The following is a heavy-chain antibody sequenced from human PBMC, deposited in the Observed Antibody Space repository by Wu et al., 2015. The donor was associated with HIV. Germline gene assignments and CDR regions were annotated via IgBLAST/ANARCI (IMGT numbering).Heavy chain of an antibody. CDR2: IIPLFGTV. CDR3: ARNTDSVATSLYSLGV. CDR1: GDTFSSYP. J-gene: IGHJ4*03. D-gene: IGHD5-12*01. Sequence: QVQLVQSGAEVKKPGSSVKVSCKASGDTFSSYPISWVRQAPGQGLEWMGGIIPLFGTVNYAQRFQGRVMITTDESTTTVYMELSSLQSEDTAVYYCARNTDSVATSLYSLGVWGQGTLVTVSS. V-gene: IGHV1-69*05.